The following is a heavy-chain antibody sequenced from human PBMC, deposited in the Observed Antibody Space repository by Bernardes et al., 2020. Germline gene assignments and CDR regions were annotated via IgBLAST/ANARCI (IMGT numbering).Heavy chain of an antibody. J-gene: IGHJ3*01. CDR2: IDWDDAT. V-gene: IGHV2-70*09. Sequence: SGPTLVKPTQTLTLTCSFSGFSLATNGMCVSWIRQPPGKALEWLALIDWDDATSYSTTLNSRATISKDTSKSQVVLTLDNMHPEDTGTYYCARLRRWERRILPRDAVDVWGQGTMVTVSS. D-gene: IGHD1-1*01. CDR1: GFSLATNGMC. CDR3: ARLRRWERRILPRDAVDV.